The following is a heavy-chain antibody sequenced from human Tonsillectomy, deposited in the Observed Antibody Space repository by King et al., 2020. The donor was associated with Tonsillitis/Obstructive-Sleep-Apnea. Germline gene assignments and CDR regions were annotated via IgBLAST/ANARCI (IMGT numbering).Heavy chain of an antibody. D-gene: IGHD6-6*01. CDR2: IYYSGSN. CDR3: AREGEYSSTNYFDY. CDR1: GGSISSTTYY. J-gene: IGHJ4*02. Sequence: LQLQESGPGLVKPSETLALTCTVSGGSISSTTYYWGWIRQPPGKGLEWIGSIYYSGSNYYNPSLKSRVTISVDTSKNHFSLTFGSVTAADTAGYYCAREGEYSSTNYFDYWGQGTLITVSS. V-gene: IGHV4-39*02.